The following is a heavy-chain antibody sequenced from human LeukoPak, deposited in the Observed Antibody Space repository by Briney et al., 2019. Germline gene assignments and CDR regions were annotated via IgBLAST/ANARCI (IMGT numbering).Heavy chain of an antibody. Sequence: GESLKISCKGSEYTFTSYWISWVRQMPGKGLEWMGIIYPDDSDTRYSPSFQGQVSISADKSISTAYLQWSGLKASDTAIYYCARLRGPYCSSTSCYWDYWGQGTLVTVSS. CDR3: ARLRGPYCSSTSCYWDY. V-gene: IGHV5-51*01. CDR2: IYPDDSDT. CDR1: EYTFTSYW. J-gene: IGHJ4*02. D-gene: IGHD2-2*01.